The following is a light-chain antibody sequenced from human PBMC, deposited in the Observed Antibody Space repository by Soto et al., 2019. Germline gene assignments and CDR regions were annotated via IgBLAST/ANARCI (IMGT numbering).Light chain of an antibody. CDR3: QQYEAVVT. V-gene: IGKV3-20*01. CDR1: QRVDDSH. CDR2: GAS. J-gene: IGKJ1*01. Sequence: EIVLTQSPGTLSLSPGERATLSCRASQRVDDSHLAWYQLRPGQAPRLLIYGASTRATGILDRFSGSGSGTDFTLTISRLEPEDVAVYYCQQYEAVVTCGQGTKVDIK.